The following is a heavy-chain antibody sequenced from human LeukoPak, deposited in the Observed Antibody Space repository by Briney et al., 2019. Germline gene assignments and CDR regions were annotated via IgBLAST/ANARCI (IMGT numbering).Heavy chain of an antibody. CDR1: GYTFTGYY. J-gene: IGHJ4*02. CDR3: ARSRAAYSGSYAGDY. CDR2: INPNSGGT. V-gene: IGHV1-2*02. Sequence: GASVKVSCKASGYTFTGYYMHWVRQAPGQGLEWMGWINPNSGGTNYAQKFQGRVTKTRDTSISTAYMELSRLRSDDTAVYYCARSRAAYSGSYAGDYWGQGTLVTVSS. D-gene: IGHD1-26*01.